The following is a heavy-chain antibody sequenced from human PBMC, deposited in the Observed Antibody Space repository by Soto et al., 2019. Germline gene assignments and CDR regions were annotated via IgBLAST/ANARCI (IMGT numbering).Heavy chain of an antibody. CDR2: INTSGDT. D-gene: IGHD5-12*01. CDR3: AVEGEVGGFDGDY. Sequence: QVQLVQSGAEVRKPGASVKVSCKASGYTFTNYVIHWVRQAPGQRLEWMGWINTSGDTRYSHNFQDRDNISRDTSANTAYVELSSLRPEDTAVYFCAVEGEVGGFDGDYWGQGTLVSVSS. J-gene: IGHJ4*02. CDR1: GYTFTNYV. V-gene: IGHV1-3*04.